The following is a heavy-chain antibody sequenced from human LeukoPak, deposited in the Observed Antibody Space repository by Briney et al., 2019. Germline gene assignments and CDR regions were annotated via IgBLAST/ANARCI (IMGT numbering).Heavy chain of an antibody. CDR3: ERGFRVWGVYEY. D-gene: IGHD3-10*01. V-gene: IGHV4-34*01. Sequence: SETLALIWAVYCGSFSGYYERWIRQPPGKGLEGIGEINHSGSTNYNPSLKSRVTISVRTSNNQFSLQLGSVTGAEMAVYSCERGFRVWGVYEYWGEGTLVSVS. CDR2: INHSGST. CDR1: CGSFSGYY. J-gene: IGHJ1*01.